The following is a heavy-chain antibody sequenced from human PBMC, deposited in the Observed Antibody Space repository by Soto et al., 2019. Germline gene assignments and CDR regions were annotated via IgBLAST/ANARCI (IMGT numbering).Heavy chain of an antibody. CDR2: IYSGGST. Sequence: PVGSLRLSCAASGFNVSSNYMSWVRQAPGKGLEWVSVIYSGGSTYYADSVKGRFTISRDNSKNTLYLQMNSLRAEDTAVYYCAMLKGYSSGYYNWFDPWGQGTLVTVSS. CDR1: GFNVSSNY. CDR3: AMLKGYSSGYYNWFDP. J-gene: IGHJ5*02. V-gene: IGHV3-53*01. D-gene: IGHD3-22*01.